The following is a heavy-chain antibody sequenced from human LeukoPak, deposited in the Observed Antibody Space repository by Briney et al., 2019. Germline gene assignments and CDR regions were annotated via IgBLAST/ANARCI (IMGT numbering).Heavy chain of an antibody. CDR1: GYTFTSYD. Sequence: ASVKVSCKASGYTFTSYDINWVRQATGQGLEWMGWMNPNSGNTGYAQKFQGRVTMTRNTSIRTAYMELSSLRSEDTAVYYCARARGSMNIVTTTTYDYWGQGTLVTVSS. CDR3: ARARGSMNIVTTTTYDY. CDR2: MNPNSGNT. D-gene: IGHD4-11*01. J-gene: IGHJ4*02. V-gene: IGHV1-8*01.